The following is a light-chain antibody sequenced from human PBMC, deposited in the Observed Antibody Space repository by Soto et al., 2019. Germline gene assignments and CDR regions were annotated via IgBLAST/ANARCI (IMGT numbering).Light chain of an antibody. V-gene: IGKV3-15*01. CDR3: QQYNHWPLYT. J-gene: IGKJ2*01. Sequence: EVVMTQSPATLSVPPGERATLSCRASQSVSRNLAWYQQRPGRAPRLLIYDASTRATNIPTRFSGSGSGTAFTHTISSLQSADFAVYYCQQYNHWPLYTFGQGTKLEVK. CDR2: DAS. CDR1: QSVSRN.